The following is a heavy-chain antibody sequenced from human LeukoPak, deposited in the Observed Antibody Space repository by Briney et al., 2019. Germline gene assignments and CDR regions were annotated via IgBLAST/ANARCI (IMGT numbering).Heavy chain of an antibody. D-gene: IGHD2-15*01. Sequence: SETLSLTCTASGGSISSSSYYWGWIRQPPGKGLEWIGSIYYSGSTYYNPSLKSRVTISVDTSKNQFSLKLSSVTAADTAVYYCARSKWVAATYFDYWGQGTLVTVSS. CDR1: GGSISSSSYY. V-gene: IGHV4-39*01. CDR3: ARSKWVAATYFDY. CDR2: IYYSGST. J-gene: IGHJ4*02.